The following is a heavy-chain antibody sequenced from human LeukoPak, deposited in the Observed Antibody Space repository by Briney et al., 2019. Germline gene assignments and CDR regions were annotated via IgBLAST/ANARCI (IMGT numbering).Heavy chain of an antibody. J-gene: IGHJ4*02. CDR2: ISGYNGNT. Sequence: GASVKVSCRTSGYNFTNYGISWVRQAPGQRLEWMGWISGYNGNTEYAQKFQARVIMTTDTSTTTGYLELRSLTSDDTAVYYCARAGRLKSGSNIYWGQGTLVTVSS. CDR1: GYNFTNYG. D-gene: IGHD1-26*01. V-gene: IGHV1-18*01. CDR3: ARAGRLKSGSNIY.